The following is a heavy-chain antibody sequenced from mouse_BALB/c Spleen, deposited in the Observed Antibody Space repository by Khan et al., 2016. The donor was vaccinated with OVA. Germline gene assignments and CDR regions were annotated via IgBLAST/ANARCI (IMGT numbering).Heavy chain of an antibody. D-gene: IGHD4-1*01. CDR2: IDPANGNT. Sequence: VRLQQPGAELVKPGASVKLSCTASGFNIKDTYMHWVKQRPEQGLEWIGRIDPANGNTKYDPTFQGKATITADTSSNPAYLQPTSLTPGDTAVYYCARWDGYFDVWGAGTTVTVSS. CDR3: ARWDGYFDV. V-gene: IGHV14-3*02. CDR1: GFNIKDTY. J-gene: IGHJ1*01.